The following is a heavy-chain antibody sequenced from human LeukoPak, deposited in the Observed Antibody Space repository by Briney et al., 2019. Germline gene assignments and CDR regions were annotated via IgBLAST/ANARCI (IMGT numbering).Heavy chain of an antibody. CDR3: ARFEAGIVVVPVRQPRPPPPRYFDY. Sequence: PSETLSLTCSVSGAFIGRDSWGWIRQPPGKGLEWIGYISHSGTTDYKASLESRVTISRDTSKNQFSLNLSSVTAADTAVYHCARFEAGIVVVPVRQPRPPPPRYFDYWGQGTLVTVSS. D-gene: IGHD2-2*01. V-gene: IGHV4-59*01. CDR2: ISHSGTT. J-gene: IGHJ4*02. CDR1: GAFIGRDS.